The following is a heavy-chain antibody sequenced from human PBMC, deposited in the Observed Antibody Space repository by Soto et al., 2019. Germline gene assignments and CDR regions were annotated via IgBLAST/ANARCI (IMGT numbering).Heavy chain of an antibody. J-gene: IGHJ6*03. Sequence: PSETXSLTCTVSGGSISSYYWSWIRQPPGKGLEWIGYIYYSGSTNYNPSLKSRVTISVDTSKNQFSLKLSSVTAADTAVYYCARHGALIDFWSGELYYYMDVWGKGTTVTVSS. CDR3: ARHGALIDFWSGELYYYMDV. CDR2: IYYSGST. D-gene: IGHD3-3*01. V-gene: IGHV4-59*08. CDR1: GGSISSYY.